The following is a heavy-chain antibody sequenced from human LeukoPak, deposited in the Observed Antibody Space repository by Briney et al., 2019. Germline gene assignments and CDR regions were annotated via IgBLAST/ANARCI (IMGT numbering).Heavy chain of an antibody. CDR1: IFSFSTFG. CDR3: AKGLGDYDDFRLGF. CDR2: IPYDGSDK. V-gene: IGHV3-30*02. Sequence: GGSLRLSCAASIFSFSTFGFHWVRQAPDKGLEWVAFIPYDGSDKYYADSVKGRFTVSRDNSKNTLYLHMNSLRVEDTAVYYCAKGLGDYDDFRLGFWGQGTLVTVSS. J-gene: IGHJ4*02. D-gene: IGHD4-17*01.